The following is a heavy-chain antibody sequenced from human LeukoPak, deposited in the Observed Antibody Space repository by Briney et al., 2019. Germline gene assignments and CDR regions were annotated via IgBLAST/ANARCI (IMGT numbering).Heavy chain of an antibody. V-gene: IGHV3-21*01. J-gene: IGHJ6*02. CDR3: ARESDGELLKPRLLGMDV. D-gene: IGHD1-7*01. Sequence: EGSLRLSCAASGFTFSSYSMNWVRQAPGKGLEWVSSISSSSSYIYYADSVKGRFTISRDNAKNSLYLQMNSLRAEDTAVYYCARESDGELLKPRLLGMDVWGQGTTVTVSS. CDR2: ISSSSSYI. CDR1: GFTFSSYS.